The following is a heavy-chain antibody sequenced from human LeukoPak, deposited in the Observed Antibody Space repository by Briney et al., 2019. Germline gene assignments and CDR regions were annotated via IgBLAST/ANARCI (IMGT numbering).Heavy chain of an antibody. J-gene: IGHJ6*03. CDR3: AKAEIGIAVDHRGDYYYCYMDV. Sequence: PGGSLRLSCAASGFIFNNYNMNWVRQAPGKALEWVSSITSSGTYIFHADSVKGRFTISRNNAKNSLYLQMNSLRAEDTAVYYCAKAEIGIAVDHRGDYYYCYMDVWGKGTTVTVSS. CDR1: GFIFNNYN. V-gene: IGHV3-21*01. CDR2: ITSSGTYI. D-gene: IGHD6-19*01.